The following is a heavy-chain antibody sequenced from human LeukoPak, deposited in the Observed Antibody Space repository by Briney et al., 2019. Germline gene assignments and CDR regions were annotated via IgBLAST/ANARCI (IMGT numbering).Heavy chain of an antibody. V-gene: IGHV4-30-4*01. Sequence: SETLSLTCTVSGGSVNSDHHYWSCTRHHPAKVLEWLVFIHFSGAIYYTPSPPGRLNISVATTTNHFSLRLTSAAAADTAVYYCSRGGDTAKGGVSRGQGALVTVSP. CDR2: IHFSGAI. J-gene: IGHJ4*02. CDR1: GGSVNSDHHY. CDR3: SRGGDTAKGGVS. D-gene: IGHD5-18*01.